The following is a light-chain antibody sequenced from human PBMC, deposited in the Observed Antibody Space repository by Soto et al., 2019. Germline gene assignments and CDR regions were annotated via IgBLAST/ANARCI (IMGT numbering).Light chain of an antibody. Sequence: EIVLTQSPATLSLSPGNRATLSCRASQSVSGYLAWYQQKPGQAPRLLIYDASNRATGMPARFSGSGSGTDFPLTIPSLEPEYFAVYYCQQRSNWPSTFGRGTKVEI. J-gene: IGKJ4*01. CDR3: QQRSNWPST. CDR2: DAS. CDR1: QSVSGY. V-gene: IGKV3-11*01.